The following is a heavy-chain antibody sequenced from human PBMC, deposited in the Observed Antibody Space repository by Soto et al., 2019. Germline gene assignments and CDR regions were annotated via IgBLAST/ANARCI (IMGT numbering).Heavy chain of an antibody. D-gene: IGHD7-27*01. CDR1: GDSVSSNSAA. Sequence: QTLSLTCAISGDSVSSNSAAWNWIRQSPARGLECLGRTYYRSKWFNDYAVSVESRITINADTSKNQFSVQLNSVTPEDKDVYFCARGSVLGIPLGGLNWGYFGLDVCGRGGTGTVCS. CDR3: ARGSVLGIPLGGLNWGYFGLDV. J-gene: IGHJ6*02. CDR2: TYYRSKWFN. V-gene: IGHV6-1*01.